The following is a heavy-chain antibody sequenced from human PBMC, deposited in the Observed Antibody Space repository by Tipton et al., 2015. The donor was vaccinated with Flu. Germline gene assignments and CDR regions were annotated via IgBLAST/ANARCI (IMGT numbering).Heavy chain of an antibody. CDR3: AKGGGESVVVATTIPQYCGVDV. Sequence: QLVQSGAEVKKPGSSVKVSCKASGGTFSSYAISWVRQAPGQGLEWMGGIIPIFGTANYAQKFQGRVTITADESTSTAYMELSSLRSEDTAVYSCAKGGGESVVVATTIPQYCGVDVWGQGTTVTVSS. D-gene: IGHD2-15*01. CDR1: GGTFSSYA. CDR2: IIPIFGTA. J-gene: IGHJ6*02. V-gene: IGHV1-69*01.